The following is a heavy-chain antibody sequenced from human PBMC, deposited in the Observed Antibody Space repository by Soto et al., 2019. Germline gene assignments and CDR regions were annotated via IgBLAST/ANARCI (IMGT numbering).Heavy chain of an antibody. Sequence: SETLSLTCTVSGGSISSGGYYWSWIRQHPGKGLEWIGYIYYSGSTYYNPSLKSRVTISVDTSKNQFSLKLSSVTAADTAVYYCARGIARDDFWSGYYTGTGPRTENWFESWGQRTLVTVSS. V-gene: IGHV4-31*02. CDR2: IYYSGST. CDR3: ARGIARDDFWSGYYTGTGPRTENWFES. J-gene: IGHJ5*01. CDR1: GGSISSGGYY. D-gene: IGHD3-3*01.